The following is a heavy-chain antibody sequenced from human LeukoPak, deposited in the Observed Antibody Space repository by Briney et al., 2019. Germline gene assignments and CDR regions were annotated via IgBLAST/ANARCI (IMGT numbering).Heavy chain of an antibody. Sequence: GASVKVSCKASGYTFTGYYMHWVRQAPGQGLEWMGRINPNSGGTNYAQKFQGRVTRTRDTSISTAYMELSRLRSDDTAVYYCARSALYTIFGVVIENNWFDPWGQGTLVTVSS. CDR2: INPNSGGT. J-gene: IGHJ5*02. V-gene: IGHV1-2*06. CDR1: GYTFTGYY. CDR3: ARSALYTIFGVVIENNWFDP. D-gene: IGHD3-3*01.